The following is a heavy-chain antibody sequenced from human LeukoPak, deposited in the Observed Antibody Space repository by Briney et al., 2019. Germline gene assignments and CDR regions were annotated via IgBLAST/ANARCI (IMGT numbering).Heavy chain of an antibody. J-gene: IGHJ4*02. D-gene: IGHD3-22*01. Sequence: TGGSLRLSCAASGFTFSSYEMNWVRQAPGKGLEWVSYISSSGSTIYYADSVKGRFTISRDNAKNSLYLQMNSLRAEDTAVYYCARVSYYDSSYFDYWGQGTLVTVSP. CDR3: ARVSYYDSSYFDY. CDR1: GFTFSSYE. CDR2: ISSSGSTI. V-gene: IGHV3-48*03.